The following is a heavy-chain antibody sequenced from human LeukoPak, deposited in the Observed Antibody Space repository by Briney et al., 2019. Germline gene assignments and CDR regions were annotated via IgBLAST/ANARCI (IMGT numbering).Heavy chain of an antibody. V-gene: IGHV4-59*01. CDR3: ARDRGNYFDY. D-gene: IGHD6-13*01. Sequence: PSETLSLTCTVSGGSISSYYWSWIRQSPGKGLEWIGYISYSGTTNYNPSLKSRVTISVAPSENQFSLKLRSVTAPDTAMYYCARDRGNYFDYWGQGTLVTVSS. J-gene: IGHJ4*02. CDR1: GGSISSYY. CDR2: ISYSGTT.